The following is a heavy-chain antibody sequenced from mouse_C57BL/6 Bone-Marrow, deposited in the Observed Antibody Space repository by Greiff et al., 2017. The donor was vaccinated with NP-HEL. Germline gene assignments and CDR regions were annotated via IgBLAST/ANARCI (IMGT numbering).Heavy chain of an antibody. J-gene: IGHJ4*01. CDR3: TGVQGYYYAMDY. V-gene: IGHV6-6*01. CDR2: IRNKANNHAT. D-gene: IGHD5-1*01. CDR1: GFTFSDAW. Sequence: EVQLVESGGGLVQPGGSMKLSCAASGFTFSDAWMDWVRQSPEKGLEWVAEIRNKANNHATYYAESVKGRFTISRDDSKSSVYLQMNSLRAEDTGIYYCTGVQGYYYAMDYWGQGTSVTVSS.